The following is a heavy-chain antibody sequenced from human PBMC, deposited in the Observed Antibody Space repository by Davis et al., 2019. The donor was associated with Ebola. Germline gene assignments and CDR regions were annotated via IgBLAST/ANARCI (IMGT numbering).Heavy chain of an antibody. V-gene: IGHV3-15*01. CDR1: GFTFSNAW. J-gene: IGHJ4*02. Sequence: GGSLRLSCAASGFTFSNAWMSWVRQAPGKGLEWVGRIKSKTDGGTTDYAAPVKGRFTISRDDSKNTLYLQMNSLKTEDTAVYYCTTAPNVLLWFRELFWGQGTLVTVSS. CDR3: TTAPNVLLWFRELF. D-gene: IGHD3-10*01. CDR2: IKSKTDGGTT.